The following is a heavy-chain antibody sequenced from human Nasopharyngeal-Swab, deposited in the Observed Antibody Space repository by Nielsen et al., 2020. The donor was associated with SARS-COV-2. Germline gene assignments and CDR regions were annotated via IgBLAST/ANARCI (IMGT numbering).Heavy chain of an antibody. D-gene: IGHD3-10*02. CDR1: GFIFSDRY. V-gene: IGHV3-11*06. CDR3: ARGGSFDVPLDS. Sequence: GGSLRLSCAASGFIFSDRYMSWTRQAPGKGLEWISYISSTSSHTEYANSVEGRFTISRDNAQNSLYLQMSSLNAGDTAVYYCARGGSFDVPLDSWGQGTLVTVSS. CDR2: ISSTSSHT. J-gene: IGHJ5*01.